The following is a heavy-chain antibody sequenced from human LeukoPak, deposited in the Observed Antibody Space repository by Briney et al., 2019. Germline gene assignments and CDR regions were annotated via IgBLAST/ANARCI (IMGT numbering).Heavy chain of an antibody. CDR1: GFTFSIYA. V-gene: IGHV3-48*01. CDR3: ARGPRDGTTGYSLS. J-gene: IGHJ5*02. CDR2: ISSSASST. Sequence: PGRTLRLSCAASGFTFSIYAMSWVRQAPGKGLEWLSLISSSASSTHYADAVKGRFTISRDNAKSSLYLQMNSLRAEGTGVYYCARGPRDGTTGYSLSWGQGTLVTVSS. D-gene: IGHD1-1*01.